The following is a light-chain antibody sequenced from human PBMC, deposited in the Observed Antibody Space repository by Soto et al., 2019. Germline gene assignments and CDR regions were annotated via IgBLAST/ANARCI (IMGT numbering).Light chain of an antibody. CDR1: QSVSSY. Sequence: EIVLTQSPATLSLSPGERATLSCRASQSVSSYLAWYQQKPGQAPRLLIYDASNRATGIPVRFSGSGSGTDFTLIISDLEPEDFAVYYCQQRSNWPKTFGQGTKVEIK. J-gene: IGKJ1*01. V-gene: IGKV3-11*01. CDR2: DAS. CDR3: QQRSNWPKT.